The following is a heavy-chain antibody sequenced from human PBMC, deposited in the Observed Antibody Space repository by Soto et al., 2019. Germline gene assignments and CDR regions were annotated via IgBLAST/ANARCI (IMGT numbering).Heavy chain of an antibody. D-gene: IGHD1-26*01. CDR3: AKDKDRGSYSSFDY. Sequence: GRSLRLSCAASGFTFSRYAMSWVRQAPGKGLEWVSAISGSGGSTYYADSLTGRFTISRDNSKNTLYLQMNSLRAEDTAVYYCAKDKDRGSYSSFDYWGQGTLVTVSS. J-gene: IGHJ4*02. CDR1: GFTFSRYA. CDR2: ISGSGGST. V-gene: IGHV3-23*01.